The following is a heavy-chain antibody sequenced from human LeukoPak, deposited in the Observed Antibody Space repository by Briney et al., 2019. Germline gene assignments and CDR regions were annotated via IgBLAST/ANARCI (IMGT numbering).Heavy chain of an antibody. Sequence: ASVKVSCKASGYTFTSYGISWVRQAPGQGLEWMGWISAYNGNTNYAQKLQGRVTMTTDTSTSTAYMELRSLRSDDTAVYYCARTPPLKSSSWYGETSPLYGMDVWGQGTTVTVFS. D-gene: IGHD6-13*01. CDR3: ARTPPLKSSSWYGETSPLYGMDV. CDR2: ISAYNGNT. V-gene: IGHV1-18*01. J-gene: IGHJ6*02. CDR1: GYTFTSYG.